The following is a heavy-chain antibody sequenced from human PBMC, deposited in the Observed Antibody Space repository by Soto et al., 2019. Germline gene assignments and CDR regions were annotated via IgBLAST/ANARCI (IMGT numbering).Heavy chain of an antibody. CDR2: FNAGDGDT. J-gene: IGHJ4*02. CDR3: ARDGEDKAAAAMVY. CDR1: GYTITCCA. V-gene: IGHV1-3*01. D-gene: IGHD6-13*01. Sequence: QVQLVQSGAEVKKPGASVRVSCKASGYTITCCAMHWVRQAPGQRPEWMGWFNAGDGDTKYSQNFPSRFTIIRDTSASTVYMELSSLRPEDTAVYYCARDGEDKAAAAMVYWGQGTLVTVSS.